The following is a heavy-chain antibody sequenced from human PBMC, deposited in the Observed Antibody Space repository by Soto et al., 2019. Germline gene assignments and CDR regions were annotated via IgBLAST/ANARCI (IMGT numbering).Heavy chain of an antibody. Sequence: QITLKESGPTLVKPTQTLTLTCTFSGFSLSTRGVGVGWIRQPPGKALEWLALIYWDDDKRYSPSLKTRLTINKNNYKNQAVLIITNMESVETANYSCAHIGVRRWFDFWGQGTLVTVSS. D-gene: IGHD2-8*01. J-gene: IGHJ4*02. CDR1: GFSLSTRGVG. CDR3: AHIGVRRWFDF. CDR2: IYWDDDK. V-gene: IGHV2-5*02.